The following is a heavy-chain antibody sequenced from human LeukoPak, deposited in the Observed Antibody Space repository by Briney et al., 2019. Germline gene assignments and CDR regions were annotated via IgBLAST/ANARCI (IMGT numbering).Heavy chain of an antibody. CDR2: IKPDDSEI. CDR1: GFTFTNNW. Sequence: PGGSLRLSCVASGFTFTNNWMTWVRQVPGKGLEWVANIKPDDSEIYYVASVKGRFTISRDNAKNSVFLQINSLRVEDTAIYYCARGRAVDIWGRGTMVTVSS. V-gene: IGHV3-7*04. CDR3: ARGRAVDI. J-gene: IGHJ3*02.